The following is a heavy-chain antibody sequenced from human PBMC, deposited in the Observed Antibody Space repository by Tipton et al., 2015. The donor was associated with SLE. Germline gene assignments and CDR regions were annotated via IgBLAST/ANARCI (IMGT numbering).Heavy chain of an antibody. CDR3: ARVPVDGYGFFDY. J-gene: IGHJ4*02. CDR1: GGSFTSYY. Sequence: TLSLTCAVSGGSFTSYYWSWIRQPPGKGLEWIGDIFYTGSTSYNPYLKSRVTISVDTSKNQFSLKLSSVTAADTAVYYCARVPVDGYGFFDYWGQGTLVTVSS. D-gene: IGHD2-21*02. CDR2: IFYTGST. V-gene: IGHV4-59*01.